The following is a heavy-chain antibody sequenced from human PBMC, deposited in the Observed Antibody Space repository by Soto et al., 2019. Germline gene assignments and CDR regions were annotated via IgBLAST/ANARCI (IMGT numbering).Heavy chain of an antibody. V-gene: IGHV4-34*01. Sequence: SEPLSLTCDVYGGSFSDYIWTWIRQTPGKGLQWNGQINHSGSANYNSSLKSRVTISVHTSSSQFSLELSSVTAADTAVYYCARGLISGSRYSGGWYYFDSWGQGTQVTVPQ. D-gene: IGHD1-26*01. J-gene: IGHJ4*02. CDR2: INHSGSA. CDR1: GGSFSDYI. CDR3: ARGLISGSRYSGGWYYFDS.